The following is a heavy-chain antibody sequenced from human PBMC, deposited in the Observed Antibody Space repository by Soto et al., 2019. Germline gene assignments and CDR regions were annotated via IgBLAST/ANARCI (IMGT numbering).Heavy chain of an antibody. CDR2: KSPNSGNT. V-gene: IGHV1-8*01. CDR3: ARGVSCGGDCYRD. J-gene: IGHJ4*02. Sequence: QVQLVQSGAEVKKPGASVKVSCKASGYTFTSYDINWVRQATGQGLEWMGWKSPNSGNTGYAQKLQGRVTMTRNTSIGTAYMELSSLRSEDTAVYYCARGVSCGGDCYRDWGQGTPVTVSS. D-gene: IGHD2-21*02. CDR1: GYTFTSYD.